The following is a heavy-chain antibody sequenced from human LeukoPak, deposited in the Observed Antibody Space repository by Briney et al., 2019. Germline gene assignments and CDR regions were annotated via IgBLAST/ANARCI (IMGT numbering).Heavy chain of an antibody. CDR1: GYTFTGYY. V-gene: IGHV1-2*02. J-gene: IGHJ4*02. CDR3: ARAADYGDYGSGY. Sequence: ASVTVSCKASGYTFTGYYMHWVRQAPGQGLEWMGWINPNSGGTNYAQKFQGRVTMTRDTSISTAYMELSRLRSDDTAVYYCARAADYGDYGSGYWGQGTLVTVSS. CDR2: INPNSGGT. D-gene: IGHD4-17*01.